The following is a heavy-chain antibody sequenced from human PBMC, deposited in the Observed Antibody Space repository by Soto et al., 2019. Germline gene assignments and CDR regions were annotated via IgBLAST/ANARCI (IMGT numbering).Heavy chain of an antibody. V-gene: IGHV3-33*01. J-gene: IGHJ3*02. CDR2: IWNDGSNK. CDR1: GFTFSSYG. D-gene: IGHD1-26*01. CDR3: ASPQWDVGASPADAFDI. Sequence: GGSLRLSCAASGFTFSSYGMHWVRQAPGKGLEWVAVIWNDGSNKYYADSVKGRFTISRDNSKNTLYLQMNSLRAEDTAVTYCASPQWDVGASPADAFDIWGQGTMVTVSS.